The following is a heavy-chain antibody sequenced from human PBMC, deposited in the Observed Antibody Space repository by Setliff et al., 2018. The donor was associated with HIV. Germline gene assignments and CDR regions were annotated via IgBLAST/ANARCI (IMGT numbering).Heavy chain of an antibody. J-gene: IGHJ4*02. CDR2: INHSGST. CDR3: ARVFVDTAVLRVLEYYFDS. CDR1: GGSFSGYY. D-gene: IGHD5-18*01. Sequence: SETLSLTCAVYGGSFSGYYWSWVRQPPGKGLEWIGEINHSGSTNYNPSLKSRVTVSVDTSKNQFSLRMRSVTAADTAVYYCARVFVDTAVLRVLEYYFDSWGRGTLVTVSS. V-gene: IGHV4-34*01.